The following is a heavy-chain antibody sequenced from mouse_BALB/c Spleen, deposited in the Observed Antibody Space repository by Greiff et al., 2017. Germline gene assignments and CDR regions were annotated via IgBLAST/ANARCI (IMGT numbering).Heavy chain of an antibody. CDR3: ARRDEGFDY. V-gene: IGHV5-17*02. D-gene: IGHD3-3*01. CDR2: ISSGSSTI. J-gene: IGHJ2*01. CDR1: GFTFSSFG. Sequence: EVMLVESGGGLVQPGGSRKLSCAASGFTFSSFGMHWVRQAPEKGLEWVAYISSGSSTIYYADTVKGRFTISRDNPKNTLFLQMTSLRSEDTAMYYCARRDEGFDYWGQGTTLTVSS.